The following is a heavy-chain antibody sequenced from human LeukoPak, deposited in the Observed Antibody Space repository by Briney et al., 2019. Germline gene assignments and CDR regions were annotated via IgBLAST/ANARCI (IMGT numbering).Heavy chain of an antibody. CDR2: INGDGTST. D-gene: IGHD4-17*01. J-gene: IGHJ4*02. V-gene: IGHV3-74*03. Sequence: GGSLRLSCAASGFTFSTYWMHWVREAPGKGLLWVSRINGDGTSTKYADSVKGRFTISRDNARHTLYLQMNSLRAEDTAVYYCARASTTVPNLLDYWGQGTLVTVSS. CDR3: ARASTTVPNLLDY. CDR1: GFTFSTYW.